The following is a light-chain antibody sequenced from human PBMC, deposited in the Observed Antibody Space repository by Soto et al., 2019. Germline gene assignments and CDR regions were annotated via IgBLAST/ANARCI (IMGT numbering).Light chain of an antibody. J-gene: IGKJ3*01. CDR2: DAS. Sequence: DIHMTHSPSTLSASVVDRVTITCRASQSISRSLAWYQQKPGKAPNLLIYDASSLESGVPSRFSGSGFGTEFTLTISSLQPDDFATYYCQQYNSYLLTFGPGTKVDIK. CDR3: QQYNSYLLT. CDR1: QSISRS. V-gene: IGKV1-5*01.